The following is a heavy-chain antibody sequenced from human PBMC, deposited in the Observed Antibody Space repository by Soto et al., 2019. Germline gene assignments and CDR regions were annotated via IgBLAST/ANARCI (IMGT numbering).Heavy chain of an antibody. D-gene: IGHD6-6*01. CDR3: ARGIFQGSSAGYYYYMDV. J-gene: IGHJ6*03. CDR2: INHSGST. CDR1: GGSFSGYY. V-gene: IGHV4-34*01. Sequence: PSETLSLTCAVYGGSFSGYYWSWIRQPPGKGLEWIGEINHSGSTNYNPSLKSRVTISVDTSKNQFSLKLSSVTAADTAVYYCARGIFQGSSAGYYYYMDVWGKGTTVTVPS.